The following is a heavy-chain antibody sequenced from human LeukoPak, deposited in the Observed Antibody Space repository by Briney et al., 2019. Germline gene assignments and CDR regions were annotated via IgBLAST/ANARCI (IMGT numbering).Heavy chain of an antibody. CDR1: GFTFSDYY. J-gene: IGHJ6*04. Sequence: GGSLRLSCAASGFTFSDYYMSWVRQAPGKGLEWVSYISSSSGPIYYADSVKGRFTISRDNAKNSLYLQMNSLRAEDTAVYYCAELGITMIGGVWGKGTTVTISS. D-gene: IGHD3-10*02. CDR3: AELGITMIGGV. CDR2: ISSSSGPI. V-gene: IGHV3-11*04.